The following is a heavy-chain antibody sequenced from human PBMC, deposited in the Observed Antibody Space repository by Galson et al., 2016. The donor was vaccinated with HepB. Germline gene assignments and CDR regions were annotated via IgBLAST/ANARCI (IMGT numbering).Heavy chain of an antibody. CDR3: ARSSGGLGSGSYSHFDY. Sequence: SLRLSCAASGFTFSSYAMHWVRQAPGKGLEWVAVISYDGSNKYYADSVKGRFTISRGNSKNTLYLQMNSLRAEDTAAYYCARSSGGLGSGSYSHFDYWGQGTLVTVSS. V-gene: IGHV3-30-3*01. D-gene: IGHD3-10*02. CDR2: ISYDGSNK. CDR1: GFTFSSYA. J-gene: IGHJ4*02.